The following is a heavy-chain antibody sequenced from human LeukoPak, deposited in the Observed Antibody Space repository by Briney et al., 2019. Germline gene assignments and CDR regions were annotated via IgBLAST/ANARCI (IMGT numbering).Heavy chain of an antibody. V-gene: IGHV3-30*04. D-gene: IGHD6-19*01. CDR2: ISYDGNNE. J-gene: IGHJ4*02. CDR1: GLTFSSYA. CDR3: ATSGYNIGWSQMDN. Sequence: GGSLRLSCAAAGLTFSSYAMHGVRQAPGKGLEGVAVISYDGNNEDYAESVRGRFTISRDNSKNTLHLQMNSLRSEDTAVYYCATSGYNIGWSQMDNWGQGTLVTVSS.